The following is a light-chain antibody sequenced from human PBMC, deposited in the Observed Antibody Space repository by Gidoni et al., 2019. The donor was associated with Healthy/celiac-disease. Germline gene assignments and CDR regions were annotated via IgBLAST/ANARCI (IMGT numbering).Light chain of an antibody. CDR3: QQVNSYPRS. Sequence: DIQLTQSPSFLSASVGDRVTITCRASQDISSYLAWYQQKPGKAPKLLIYAASTLQSGVPSRFSGSGSGTEFTLTISSLQPENSANYYCQQVNSYPRSFGQGTKLEIK. J-gene: IGKJ2*04. CDR2: AAS. V-gene: IGKV1-9*01. CDR1: QDISSY.